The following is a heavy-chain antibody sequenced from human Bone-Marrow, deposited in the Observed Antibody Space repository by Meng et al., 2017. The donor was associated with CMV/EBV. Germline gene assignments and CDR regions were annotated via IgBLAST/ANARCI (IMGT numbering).Heavy chain of an antibody. Sequence: GESLKISCAASGFTFSQAWMTWVRQAPGKGLEWVSYISSSGSTIYYADSVKGRFTISRDNAKNSLYLQMNSLRAEDTAVYYCARDLVVYYYYGMDVWGQGTTVTVSS. CDR2: ISSSGSTI. D-gene: IGHD3-22*01. J-gene: IGHJ6*02. CDR3: ARDLVVYYYYGMDV. V-gene: IGHV3-11*04. CDR1: GFTFSQAW.